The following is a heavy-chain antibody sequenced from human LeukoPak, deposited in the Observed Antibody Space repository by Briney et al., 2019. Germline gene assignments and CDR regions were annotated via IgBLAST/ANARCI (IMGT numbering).Heavy chain of an antibody. V-gene: IGHV4-4*02. J-gene: IGHJ4*02. CDR3: VRNPRAIGSAWLIDY. CDR1: GGSINSNNW. Sequence: PSGTLSLTCAVSGGSINSNNWWSWVRQPPGKGLEWIGEIYHSGSTNYNPSLKSRVTISVDKSKKQFSLKLSTVTAADTAVYYCVRNPRAIGSAWLIDYWGQGTLVTVSS. D-gene: IGHD6-19*01. CDR2: IYHSGST.